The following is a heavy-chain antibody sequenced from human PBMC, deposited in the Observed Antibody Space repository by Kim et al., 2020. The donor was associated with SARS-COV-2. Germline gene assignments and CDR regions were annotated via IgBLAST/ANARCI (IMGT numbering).Heavy chain of an antibody. J-gene: IGHJ5*02. CDR1: GFTFSSYA. CDR2: IRGSGGST. Sequence: GGSLRLSCAASGFTFSSYAMSWVRQAPGKGLEWVSAIRGSGGSTYYADSVKGRFTISRDNSKNTLYLQMNSLRAEDTAVYYCARVVGDSSGTNNWFDPWGQGTRVTVSS. CDR3: ARVVGDSSGTNNWFDP. D-gene: IGHD3-22*01. V-gene: IGHV3-23*01.